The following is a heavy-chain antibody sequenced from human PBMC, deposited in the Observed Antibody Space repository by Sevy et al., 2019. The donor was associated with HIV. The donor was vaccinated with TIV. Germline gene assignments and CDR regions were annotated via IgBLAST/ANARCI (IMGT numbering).Heavy chain of an antibody. V-gene: IGHV3-23*01. CDR2: ISGSGGST. D-gene: IGHD1-26*01. CDR3: ARGRSPFDP. Sequence: GESLKISCAASGFTFSSYAMSWVRQAPGKGLEWVSAISGSGGSTYYAVSVKGRFTISRDNSKNRLYLQMNSLRAEDTAVCYCARGRSPFDPWGQGTLVTVSS. J-gene: IGHJ5*02. CDR1: GFTFSSYA.